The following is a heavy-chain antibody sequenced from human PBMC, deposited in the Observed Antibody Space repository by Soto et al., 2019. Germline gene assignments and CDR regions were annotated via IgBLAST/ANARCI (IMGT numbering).Heavy chain of an antibody. CDR3: ARREYYYDSSGYYYDAFDI. J-gene: IGHJ3*02. CDR2: MNPNSGNT. D-gene: IGHD3-22*01. Sequence: ASVKDSYSDAGYSFTGYDINWVRQATGQGLEWMGWMNPNSGNTGYAQKFQGRVTMTRNTSISTAYMELSSLRSEDTAVYYCARREYYYDSSGYYYDAFDIWGQGTIVTVSS. CDR1: GYSFTGYD. V-gene: IGHV1-8*01.